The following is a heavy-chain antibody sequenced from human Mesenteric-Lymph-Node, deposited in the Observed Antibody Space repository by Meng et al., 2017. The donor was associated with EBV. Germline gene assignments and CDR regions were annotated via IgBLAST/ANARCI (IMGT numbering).Heavy chain of an antibody. CDR1: GFTFSSYS. D-gene: IGHD4-17*01. CDR3: ARDPGSTVTAVDY. V-gene: IGHV3-21*01. J-gene: IGHJ4*02. CDR2: ISSSSSYI. Sequence: EVQLVESGGGLVKPGGSLRLSCAASGFTFSSYSMNWVRQAPGKGLEWVSSISSSSSYIYYADSVKGRFTISRDNAKNSLYLQMNSLRAEDTAVYYCARDPGSTVTAVDYWGQGTLFTVSS.